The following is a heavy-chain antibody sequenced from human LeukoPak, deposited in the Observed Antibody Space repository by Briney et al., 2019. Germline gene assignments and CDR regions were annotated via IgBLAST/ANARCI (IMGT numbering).Heavy chain of an antibody. D-gene: IGHD3-16*02. CDR3: ARVYYDYVWGSYRYYYYYMDV. J-gene: IGHJ6*03. CDR1: GFTFSNYS. CDR2: IYSGGST. V-gene: IGHV3-66*01. Sequence: GGSLRLSCAASGFTFSNYSMNWVRQAPGKGLEWVSVIYSGGSTYYADSVKGRFTISRDNSKNTLYLQMNSLRAEDTAVYYCARVYYDYVWGSYRYYYYYMDVWGKGTTVTISS.